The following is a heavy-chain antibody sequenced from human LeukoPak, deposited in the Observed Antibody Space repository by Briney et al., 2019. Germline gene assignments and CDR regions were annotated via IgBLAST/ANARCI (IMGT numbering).Heavy chain of an antibody. CDR2: SYPGDFDT. J-gene: IGHJ4*02. Sequence: GESLKISCNGSGYSFTSYWIGWVRQMPGKGLEWMGISYPGDFDTGFSASFQGQVTSSADKSINTAYLQWSSLKASDTAMYYCARRRLFAGTIDYWGQGTLVTVSS. CDR3: ARRRLFAGTIDY. CDR1: GYSFTSYW. V-gene: IGHV5-51*01. D-gene: IGHD1-1*01.